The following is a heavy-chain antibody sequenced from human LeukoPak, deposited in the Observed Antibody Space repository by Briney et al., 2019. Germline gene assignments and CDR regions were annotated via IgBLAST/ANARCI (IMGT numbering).Heavy chain of an antibody. CDR1: GGSISSGDYY. D-gene: IGHD3-3*01. V-gene: IGHV4-30-4*08. CDR2: IYYSGCT. CDR3: ARAPIGVVTFFDY. J-gene: IGHJ4*02. Sequence: KASQTLSLTCTVSGGSISSGDYYWSWIRQPPGKGLEWIGYIYYSGCTYYNPSLKSRVTISVDTSKNQFSLKLSSVTAADTAVYYCARAPIGVVTFFDYWGQGTLVTVSS.